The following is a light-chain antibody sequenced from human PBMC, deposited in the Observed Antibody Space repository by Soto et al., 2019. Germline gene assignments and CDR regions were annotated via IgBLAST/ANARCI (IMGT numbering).Light chain of an antibody. J-gene: IGKJ2*01. V-gene: IGKV1-5*03. CDR3: QQDKS. Sequence: DIQMTQSPSTLSASVGDRVTITCRASQSISSQLAWFQQKPGKAPKGLIYKASSLESGVPSRFSGSGSGTEFTLTISSLQPDDFATYYCQQDKSFGQGTKLEIK. CDR2: KAS. CDR1: QSISSQ.